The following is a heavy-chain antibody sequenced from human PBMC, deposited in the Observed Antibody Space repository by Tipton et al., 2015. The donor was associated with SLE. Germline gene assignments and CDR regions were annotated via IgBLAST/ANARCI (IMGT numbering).Heavy chain of an antibody. CDR2: IWYDGSNK. CDR1: GFTFSSYG. D-gene: IGHD1-7*01. V-gene: IGHV3-33*01. Sequence: SLRLSCAASGFTFSSYGMHWVRQAPGKGLEWVAVIWYDGSNKYYADSVKGRFTISRDNSKNTLYLQMNSLRAEDTAVYYCARVRVITGTTSLGYWGQGTLVTVSS. CDR3: ARVRVITGTTSLGY. J-gene: IGHJ4*02.